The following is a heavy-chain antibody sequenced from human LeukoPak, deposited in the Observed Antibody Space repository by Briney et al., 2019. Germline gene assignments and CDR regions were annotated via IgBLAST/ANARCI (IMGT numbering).Heavy chain of an antibody. CDR1: GFTFSSYG. Sequence: LTGGSLKLSCAASGFTFSSYGMHWVRQAPGKGLEWVAVISYDGSNKYYADSVKGRFTISRDNSKNTLYLQMNSLRAEDTAVYYCAKDPRLGHQGGNWFDPWGQGTLVTVSS. CDR3: AKDPRLGHQGGNWFDP. J-gene: IGHJ5*02. CDR2: ISYDGSNK. V-gene: IGHV3-30*18. D-gene: IGHD5-12*01.